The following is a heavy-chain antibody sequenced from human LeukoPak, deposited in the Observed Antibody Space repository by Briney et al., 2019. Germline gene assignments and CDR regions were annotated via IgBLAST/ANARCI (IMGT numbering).Heavy chain of an antibody. V-gene: IGHV4-59*08. J-gene: IGHJ4*02. Sequence: PSETLSLTCTVSGGSISSYYWSWIRQPPGKGLEWIGYIYYSGSTNYNPSLKSRVTISVDTSKNQFSLKLSSVTAADTAVYYCASYYGSGSARSYFDYWGQGTLVTVSS. CDR2: IYYSGST. CDR1: GGSISSYY. D-gene: IGHD3-10*01. CDR3: ASYYGSGSARSYFDY.